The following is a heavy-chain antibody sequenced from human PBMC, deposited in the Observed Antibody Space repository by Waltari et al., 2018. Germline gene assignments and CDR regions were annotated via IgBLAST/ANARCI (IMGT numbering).Heavy chain of an antibody. CDR2: IYYSGST. D-gene: IGHD1-1*01. CDR3: ARAPYNWNDVYDY. Sequence: QVQLQESGPGLVKPSETLSLTCTVSGGSISSYYWSWIRQPPGKGLEWIGYIYYSGSTNYNPSLKSRVTISVDTSKNQFSLKLSSVTAADTVVYYCARAPYNWNDVYDYWGQGTLVTVSS. V-gene: IGHV4-59*01. CDR1: GGSISSYY. J-gene: IGHJ4*02.